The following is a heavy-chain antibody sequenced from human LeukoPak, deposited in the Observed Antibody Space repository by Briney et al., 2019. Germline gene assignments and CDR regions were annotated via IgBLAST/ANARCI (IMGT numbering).Heavy chain of an antibody. J-gene: IGHJ3*02. CDR3: AKKVADLNQVAFDI. D-gene: IGHD2-15*01. CDR1: GFTFNNYA. CDR2: ISDNGAYT. Sequence: GGSLRLSCAASGFTFNNYAMSWVRQAPGKGLEWLSAISDNGAYTWYADSVRGHFSISRDNSKSTLYLQMNNLRAEDMAVYYSAKKVADLNQVAFDIWGQGTMVTVSS. V-gene: IGHV3-23*01.